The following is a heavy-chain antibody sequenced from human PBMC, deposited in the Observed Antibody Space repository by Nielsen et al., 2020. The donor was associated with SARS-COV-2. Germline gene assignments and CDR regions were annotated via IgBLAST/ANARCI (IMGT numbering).Heavy chain of an antibody. CDR1: GGSISSYY. J-gene: IGHJ6*02. Sequence: SETLSLTCTVSGGSISSYYWSWIRQPPGKGLEWIGYIYYSGSTNCNPSLKSRVTISVDTSKNQFSLKLSSVTAADTAVYYCASLIAVAGNPYYYGMDVWGQGTTVTVSS. CDR3: ASLIAVAGNPYYYGMDV. V-gene: IGHV4-59*08. CDR2: IYYSGST. D-gene: IGHD6-19*01.